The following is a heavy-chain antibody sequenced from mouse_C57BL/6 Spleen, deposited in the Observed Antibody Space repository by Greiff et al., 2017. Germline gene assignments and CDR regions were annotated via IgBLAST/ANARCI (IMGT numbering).Heavy chain of an antibody. CDR2: IYPSDSET. D-gene: IGHD1-1*01. CDR3: AKGVAKGYFDY. Sequence: QVQLQQPGAELVRPGSSVKLSCKASGYTFTSYWMDWVKQRPGQGLEWIGNIYPSDSETHYNQKFKDKATLTVDKSSSTAYMQLSSLTSEDSAVYYCAKGVAKGYFDYWGQGTTLTVSS. J-gene: IGHJ2*01. CDR1: GYTFTSYW. V-gene: IGHV1-61*01.